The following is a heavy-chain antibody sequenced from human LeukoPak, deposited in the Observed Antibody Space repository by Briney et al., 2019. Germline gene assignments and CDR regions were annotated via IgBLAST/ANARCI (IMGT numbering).Heavy chain of an antibody. CDR2: INAGDGNT. J-gene: IGHJ5*02. CDR3: ARDLFELKLRFFNNWFDP. V-gene: IGHV1-3*01. Sequence: ASVKVSCKASGYTFTSYAMHWVRQAPGQRLEWMGWINAGDGNTKYSQNFQGRVTITRDTSASTAYMELSSLKSEDTAVYYCARDLFELKLRFFNNWFDPWGQGTLVTVSS. D-gene: IGHD1-7*01. CDR1: GYTFTSYA.